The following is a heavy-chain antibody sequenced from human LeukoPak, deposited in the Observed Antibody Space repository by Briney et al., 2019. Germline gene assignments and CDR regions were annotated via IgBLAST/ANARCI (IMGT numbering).Heavy chain of an antibody. CDR1: GGSISRSNFY. V-gene: IGHV4-39*01. D-gene: IGHD2-15*01. Sequence: PSETLSLTCTVSGGSISRSNFYWGWIRQPPGKGLEWIGSIYYSGSAYYKPSLKSRVTISADTSKNQFPLKLSSVTAADTAVYYCASVSPANDYWGQGTLVTVSS. J-gene: IGHJ4*02. CDR3: ASVSPANDY. CDR2: IYYSGSA.